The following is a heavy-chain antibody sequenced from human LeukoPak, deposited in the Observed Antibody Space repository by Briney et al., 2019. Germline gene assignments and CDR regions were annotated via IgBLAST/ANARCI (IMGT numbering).Heavy chain of an antibody. V-gene: IGHV3-49*03. D-gene: IGHD1-26*01. CDR2: IRSKAYGGTT. CDR3: TRGKYSGRMGFDY. CDR1: GFTFGDYA. J-gene: IGHJ4*02. Sequence: GGSLRLSCTASGFTFGDYAMSWFRQAPGKGLEWVGFIRSKAYGGTTEYAASVKGRFTISRDDSKSIAYLQMNSLKTEDTAVYYCTRGKYSGRMGFDYWGQGTLVTVSS.